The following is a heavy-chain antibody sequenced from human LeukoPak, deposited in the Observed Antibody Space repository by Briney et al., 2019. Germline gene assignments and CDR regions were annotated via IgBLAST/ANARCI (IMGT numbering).Heavy chain of an antibody. CDR1: GVSISSSYSY. J-gene: IGHJ3*02. D-gene: IGHD3-22*01. Sequence: SETLSLTCTVSGVSISSSYSYWGWIRQPPGKGLEWIGSIYYSGNTYYNPSLKSRVTISVDTSKNQFSLKLSSVTAADTAVYYCARGRAIVVVTQEAFDIWGQGTMVTVSS. V-gene: IGHV4-39*07. CDR2: IYYSGNT. CDR3: ARGRAIVVVTQEAFDI.